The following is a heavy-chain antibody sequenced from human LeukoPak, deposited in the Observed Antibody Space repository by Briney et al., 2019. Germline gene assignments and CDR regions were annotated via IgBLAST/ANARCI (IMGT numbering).Heavy chain of an antibody. V-gene: IGHV3-64*01. CDR2: ISSNGGST. J-gene: IGHJ4*02. Sequence: PGGSLRLSCAASGFTFSSYAMNWVRQAPGKGLEYVSAISSNGGSTYYANSVKGRFTISRDNSKNTLYLQMGSLRAEDMAVYYCARQATRIAAAGTSIDYWGQGTLVTVSS. CDR3: ARQATRIAAAGTSIDY. CDR1: GFTFSSYA. D-gene: IGHD6-13*01.